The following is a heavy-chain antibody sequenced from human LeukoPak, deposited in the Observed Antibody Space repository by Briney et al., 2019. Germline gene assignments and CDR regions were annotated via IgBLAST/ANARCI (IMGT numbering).Heavy chain of an antibody. CDR2: INPNSGNT. V-gene: IGHV1-8*03. Sequence: VASVKVSCKASGYTFTGYYMHWVRQAPGQGLEWMGWINPNSGNTGYAQKFQGRVTITRNTSISTAYMELSSLRSEDTAVYYCASGVYSSSWSDAFDIWGQGTMVTVSS. CDR1: GYTFTGYY. D-gene: IGHD6-13*01. J-gene: IGHJ3*02. CDR3: ASGVYSSSWSDAFDI.